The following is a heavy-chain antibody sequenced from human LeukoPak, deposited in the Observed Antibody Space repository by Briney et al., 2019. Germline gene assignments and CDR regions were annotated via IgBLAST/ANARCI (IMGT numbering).Heavy chain of an antibody. CDR2: INPSGGST. D-gene: IGHD3-10*01. V-gene: IGHV1-46*01. J-gene: IGHJ4*02. CDR1: GYTFTSYY. Sequence: ASVKVSCKAPGYTFTSYYMHWVRQAPGQGLEWMGIINPSGGSTSYAQKFQGRVTMTRDTSTSTVYMELSSLRSEDTAVYYCARDLTMVRGAASISGDWGQGTLVTVSS. CDR3: ARDLTMVRGAASISGD.